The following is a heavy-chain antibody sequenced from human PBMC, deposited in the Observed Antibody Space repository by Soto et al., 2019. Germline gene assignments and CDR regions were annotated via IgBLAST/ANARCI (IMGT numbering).Heavy chain of an antibody. CDR3: AMYYGDPTSACDI. CDR1: GGSFSGYY. D-gene: IGHD4-17*01. Sequence: QVQLQQWGAGLLKPSETLSLTCAVYGGSFSGYYWSWIRQPPGKGLEWIGEINHSGSTNYNPSLKSRFTISVDTSKHQFSLKLSSVTAADTAVYYCAMYYGDPTSACDIWGQGTMVTVSS. V-gene: IGHV4-34*01. CDR2: INHSGST. J-gene: IGHJ3*02.